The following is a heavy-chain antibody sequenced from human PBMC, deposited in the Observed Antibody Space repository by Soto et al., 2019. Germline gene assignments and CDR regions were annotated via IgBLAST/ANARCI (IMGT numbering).Heavy chain of an antibody. V-gene: IGHV4-39*02. J-gene: IGHJ4*02. CDR1: GGSISSSSYY. D-gene: IGHD3-9*01. CDR2: IYYSGST. Sequence: PSETLSLTCTVSGGSISSSSYYWGWIRQPPGKGLEWIGSIYYSGSTYYNPSLKSRVTISVDTSKNQFSLQLNSVTPEDTAVYYCAREFDILTGYPQWPLDYWGQGTLVTVSS. CDR3: AREFDILTGYPQWPLDY.